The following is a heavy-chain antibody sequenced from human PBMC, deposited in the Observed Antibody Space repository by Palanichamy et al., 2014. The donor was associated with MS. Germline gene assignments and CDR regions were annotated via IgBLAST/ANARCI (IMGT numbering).Heavy chain of an antibody. Sequence: QVQLVQSGAEVKKPGASVKVSCKASGYTFTSYGISWVRQAPGQGLEWLGWIGAYNGNTNYAQKLQGRVTMTTDTSTSTAYMELRSLRSDDTAVYYCARDPSIVVVPIPYYYYGMDVWGQGTTVTVSS. CDR2: IGAYNGNT. D-gene: IGHD2-2*01. CDR3: ARDPSIVVVPIPYYYYGMDV. V-gene: IGHV1-18*04. CDR1: GYTFTSYG. J-gene: IGHJ6*02.